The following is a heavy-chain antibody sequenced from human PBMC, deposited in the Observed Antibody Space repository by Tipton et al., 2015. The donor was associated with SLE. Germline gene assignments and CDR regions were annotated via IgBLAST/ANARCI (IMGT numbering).Heavy chain of an antibody. Sequence: TLSLTCAVYGESFSGYYWSWIRQPPGKGLEWIGYIYYSGSTNYNPSLKSRLTLSVDTSKNQFSLKLSSVTAADTAVYYCARHSYGTDAFDIWGLGTMVTVSS. CDR2: IYYSGST. CDR1: GESFSGYY. J-gene: IGHJ3*02. V-gene: IGHV4-59*08. CDR3: ARHSYGTDAFDI. D-gene: IGHD3-10*01.